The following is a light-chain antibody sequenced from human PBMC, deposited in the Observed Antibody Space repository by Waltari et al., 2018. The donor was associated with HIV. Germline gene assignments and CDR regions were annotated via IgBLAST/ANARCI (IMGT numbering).Light chain of an antibody. J-gene: IGLJ3*02. V-gene: IGLV2-23*01. Sequence: QSALTQPASVSGSPGQSITISCTGTSSDVGSYNVVSWYQQHPGKAPKLMIYEDNKRPSGVSNRFSGSKSGNTASLTISGLQAEDEADYYCCSYTGSTTWVFGGGT. CDR1: SSDVGSYNV. CDR3: CSYTGSTTWV. CDR2: EDN.